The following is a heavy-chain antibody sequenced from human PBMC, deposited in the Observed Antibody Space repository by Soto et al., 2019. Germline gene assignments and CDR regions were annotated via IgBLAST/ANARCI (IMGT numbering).Heavy chain of an antibody. V-gene: IGHV1-18*01. CDR2: ISAYNGNT. J-gene: IGHJ6*03. D-gene: IGHD3-10*01. CDR3: ARDSPHYYGSGSYYRYYYYYYMDV. CDR1: GYTFTSYG. Sequence: QVQLVQSGAEVKKPGASVKVSCKASGYTFTSYGISWVRQAPGQGLEWMGWISAYNGNTNYAQKPQGRVTMTTDTSTSTAYMELRGLRSDDTAVYYCARDSPHYYGSGSYYRYYYYYYMDVWGKGTTVTVSS.